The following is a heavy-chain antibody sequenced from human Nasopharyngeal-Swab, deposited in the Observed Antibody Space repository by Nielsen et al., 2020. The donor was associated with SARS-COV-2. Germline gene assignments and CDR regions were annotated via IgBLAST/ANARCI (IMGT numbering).Heavy chain of an antibody. CDR1: GFTFSSYS. CDR3: ATHSGYSGYDPFDY. J-gene: IGHJ4*02. Sequence: GESLKISCAASGFTFSSYSMNWVRQAPGKGLEWVSSISSSSSYIYYADSVKGRFTISRDKAKNSLYLQMNSLRAEDTDVYYCATHSGYSGYDPFDYWGQGTLVTVSS. V-gene: IGHV3-21*01. D-gene: IGHD5-12*01. CDR2: ISSSSSYI.